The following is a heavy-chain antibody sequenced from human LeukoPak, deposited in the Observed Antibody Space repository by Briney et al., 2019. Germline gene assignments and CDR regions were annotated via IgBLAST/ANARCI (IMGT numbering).Heavy chain of an antibody. CDR1: GFIFRNHA. CDR3: AKSLGNQGVIDY. Sequence: GGSLRLSCAASGFIFRNHAMNWVRQATGQGLEWVSGVSASGGSTFNTDSVKGRFSISRDNSKNTLYLEMNSLRPEDTALYYCAKSLGNQGVIDYWGQGTLVTVSS. V-gene: IGHV3-23*01. J-gene: IGHJ4*02. CDR2: VSASGGST. D-gene: IGHD3-10*01.